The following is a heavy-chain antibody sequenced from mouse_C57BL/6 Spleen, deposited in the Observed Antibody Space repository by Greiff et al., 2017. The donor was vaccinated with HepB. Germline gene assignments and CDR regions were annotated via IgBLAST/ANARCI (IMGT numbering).Heavy chain of an antibody. CDR2: ISNGGGST. V-gene: IGHV5-12*01. D-gene: IGHD2-4*01. CDR1: GFTFSDYY. Sequence: EVQVVESGGGLVQPGGSLKLSCAASGFTFSDYYMYWVRQTPEKRLEWVAYISNGGGSTYYPDTVKGRFTISRDNAKNTLYLQMSRLKSEDTAMYYCARQGGYDYEEFYAMDYWGQGTSVTVSS. CDR3: ARQGGYDYEEFYAMDY. J-gene: IGHJ4*01.